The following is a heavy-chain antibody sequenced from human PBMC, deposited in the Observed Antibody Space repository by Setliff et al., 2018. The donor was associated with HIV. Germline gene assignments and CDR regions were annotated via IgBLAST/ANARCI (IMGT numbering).Heavy chain of an antibody. CDR2: ISSSSSYT. Sequence: GGSLRLSCAASGFTFSDYYMSWIRQAPGKGLEWVSYISSSSSYTNYTDSVKGRFTISRDNSGNTLFLQMDSLRAEDTAIYYCATLRIDYFDYWGQGTLVTVSS. J-gene: IGHJ4*02. D-gene: IGHD3-3*01. CDR3: ATLRIDYFDY. V-gene: IGHV3-11*03. CDR1: GFTFSDYY.